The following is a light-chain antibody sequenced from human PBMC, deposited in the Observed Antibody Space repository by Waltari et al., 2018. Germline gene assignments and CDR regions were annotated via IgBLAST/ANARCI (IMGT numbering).Light chain of an antibody. V-gene: IGKV3-15*01. CDR2: DAS. CDR1: QSVSSN. Sequence: VVLTQSPATLSVSPGESAIISCRASQSVSSNLAWYQQKPGQAPRLLIYDASTRASSIPARFRGSGSGTEFTLTHHSLQSEDSATYYCQQYNRWPPVTFGQGTRLDIK. CDR3: QQYNRWPPVT. J-gene: IGKJ5*01.